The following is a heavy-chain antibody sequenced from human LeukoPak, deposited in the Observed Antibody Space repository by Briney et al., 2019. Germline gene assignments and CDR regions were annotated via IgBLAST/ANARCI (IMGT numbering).Heavy chain of an antibody. CDR2: IYYSGST. Sequence: SETLSLTCTVSGGSISSYYWSWIRQPPGKGLEWIGYIYYSGSTNYNPSLKSRVTISVDTSKNQFSLKLSSVTAADTAVYYCARVSSGYYKYYFDYWGQGTLLTVSS. CDR1: GGSISSYY. J-gene: IGHJ4*02. D-gene: IGHD3-22*01. V-gene: IGHV4-59*01. CDR3: ARVSSGYYKYYFDY.